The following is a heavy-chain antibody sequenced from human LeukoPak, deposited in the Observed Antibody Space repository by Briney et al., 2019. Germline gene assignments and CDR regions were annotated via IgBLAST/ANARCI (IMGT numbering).Heavy chain of an antibody. CDR1: GGSISSGDYY. CDR3: ARHAPHEDGNKRGFES. CDR2: IYYSGST. D-gene: IGHD4-23*01. V-gene: IGHV4-30-4*08. J-gene: IGHJ4*02. Sequence: TSQTLSLTCTVSGGSISSGDYYWSWIRQPPGKGLEWIGYIYYSGSTYYNPSLKSRVTISVDTSKNHFSLMLNSMSAADTAVYFCARHAPHEDGNKRGFESWGQGTLVTVSS.